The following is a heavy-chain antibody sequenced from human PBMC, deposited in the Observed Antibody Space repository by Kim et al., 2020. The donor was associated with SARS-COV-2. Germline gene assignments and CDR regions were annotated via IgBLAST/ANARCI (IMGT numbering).Heavy chain of an antibody. D-gene: IGHD6-19*01. Sequence: SQTLSLTCAVYGGSFSGYYWSWIRQPPGKGLEWIGEINHSGSTNYNPSLKSRVTISVDTSKNQFSLKLSSVTAADTAVYYCARGLQQWPPGGQYFQHWGQGTLVTVS. CDR2: INHSGST. CDR3: ARGLQQWPPGGQYFQH. J-gene: IGHJ1*01. V-gene: IGHV4-34*01. CDR1: GGSFSGYY.